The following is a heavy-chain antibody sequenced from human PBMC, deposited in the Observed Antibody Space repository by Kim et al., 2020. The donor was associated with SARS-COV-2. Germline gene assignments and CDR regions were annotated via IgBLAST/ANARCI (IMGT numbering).Heavy chain of an antibody. CDR1: GFTFSSYG. CDR2: IWYDGSNK. J-gene: IGHJ4*02. D-gene: IGHD6-13*01. CDR3: ARGVGYRYFDY. Sequence: GGSLRLSCAASGFTFSSYGMHWVRQAPGKGLEWVAVIWYDGSNKYYADSVKGRFTISRDNSKNTLYLQMNSLRAEDTAVYYCARGVGYRYFDYWGQGTLVTVSS. V-gene: IGHV3-33*01.